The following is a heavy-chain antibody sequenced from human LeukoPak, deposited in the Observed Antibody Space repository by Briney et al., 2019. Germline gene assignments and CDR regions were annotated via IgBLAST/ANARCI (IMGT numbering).Heavy chain of an antibody. Sequence: GGSLRLSCAASEFTFSSYAMTWVRQAPGKGLEWVSAISGSGTNTYYSGSVRGRFTISRDNSNNRLYLQMNSVRAEDTAMYYCARDWGGYSYGYDAFDIWGQGTMVTVSS. CDR2: ISGSGTNT. J-gene: IGHJ3*02. CDR1: EFTFSSYA. V-gene: IGHV3-23*01. CDR3: ARDWGGYSYGYDAFDI. D-gene: IGHD5-18*01.